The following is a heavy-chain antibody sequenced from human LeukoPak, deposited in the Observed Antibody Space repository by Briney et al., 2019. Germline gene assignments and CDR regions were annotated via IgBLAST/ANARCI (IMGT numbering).Heavy chain of an antibody. J-gene: IGHJ4*02. CDR1: GYSFTSYW. V-gene: IGHV5-51*01. CDR3: ARRKGGTSPAIFDY. D-gene: IGHD1-26*01. CDR2: IYPGDSNT. Sequence: NHGESLKISCKGSGYSFTSYWIGWVRQMPGKGLEWMGIIYPGDSNTRYSPSFQGQVTISADKSISTAYLQWSSLKASDSAMYYCARRKGGTSPAIFDYWGQGTLVTVSS.